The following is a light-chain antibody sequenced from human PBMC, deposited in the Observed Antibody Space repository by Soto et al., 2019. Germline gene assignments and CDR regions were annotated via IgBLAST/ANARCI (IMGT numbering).Light chain of an antibody. CDR2: DAS. Sequence: EIVLTQSPATLSFSPGEKATLSCRASQTVSSSYLAWYQQKPGLAPRLLIYDASSRATGIPDRFSGSGSGTDFTLTISRLEPEDFAVYYCQQYSTSPTFGGGTKVDI. CDR1: QTVSSSY. CDR3: QQYSTSPT. V-gene: IGKV3D-20*01. J-gene: IGKJ4*01.